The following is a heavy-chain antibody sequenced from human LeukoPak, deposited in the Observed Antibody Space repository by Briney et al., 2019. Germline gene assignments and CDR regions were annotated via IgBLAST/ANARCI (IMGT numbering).Heavy chain of an antibody. CDR2: ITSGGDYI. J-gene: IGHJ4*02. CDR3: ARGHYDVLAASYKWTPDY. Sequence: AGSLRLSCAASGFTISSYGMNCVRQAPGNELEWVSSITSGGDYIYYADSVKGRFTTSRDNAKNSLSLQLNSLRVEDTAVYYCARGHYDVLAASYKWTPDYWGQGTLVTVSS. CDR1: GFTISSYG. D-gene: IGHD3-9*01. V-gene: IGHV3-21*01.